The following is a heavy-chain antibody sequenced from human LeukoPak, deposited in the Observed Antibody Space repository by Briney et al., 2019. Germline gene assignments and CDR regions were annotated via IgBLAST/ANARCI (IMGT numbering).Heavy chain of an antibody. Sequence: ASVKVSCKASGYTFTGYYMHWVRQAPGQGLEWMGWINPNSGGTNYAQKLQGRVTMTTDTSTSTAYMELRSLRSDDTAVYYCARDHRYYYGSGGNWFDPWGQGTLVTVSS. D-gene: IGHD3-10*01. J-gene: IGHJ5*02. V-gene: IGHV1-2*02. CDR2: INPNSGGT. CDR3: ARDHRYYYGSGGNWFDP. CDR1: GYTFTGYY.